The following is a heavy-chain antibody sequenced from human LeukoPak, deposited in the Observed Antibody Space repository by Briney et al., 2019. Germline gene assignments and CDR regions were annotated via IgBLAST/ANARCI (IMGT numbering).Heavy chain of an antibody. CDR1: GDSVSRHDLT. CDR3: VRSYDWVFDY. CDR2: TFYRSKWYN. Sequence: SQTLSLTCAISGDSVSRHDLTWDWVRQSPSRGLEWLGRTFYRSKWYNDYAVSVKSRITVSPDTSKNQFSLHLNSVTPEDTAVYYRVRSYDWVFDYWGQGTRVTVSS. V-gene: IGHV6-1*01. D-gene: IGHD1-1*01. J-gene: IGHJ4*02.